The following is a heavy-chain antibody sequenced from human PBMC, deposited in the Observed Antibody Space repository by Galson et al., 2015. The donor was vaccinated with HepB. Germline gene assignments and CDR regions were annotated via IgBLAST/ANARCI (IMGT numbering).Heavy chain of an antibody. V-gene: IGHV3-30*18. CDR3: AKDPYLYSALAGTMAGFGY. CDR1: GVTFSNYG. CDR2: ISYDGRNK. J-gene: IGHJ4*02. Sequence: LRLSCAASGVTFSNYGMHWVRQAPGKGLEWVAVISYDGRNKYYTDSVKGRFTISRDNSKNMVYLQMNSLRAEDTALYYCAKDPYLYSALAGTMAGFGYWGQGTLVTVSS. D-gene: IGHD6-19*01.